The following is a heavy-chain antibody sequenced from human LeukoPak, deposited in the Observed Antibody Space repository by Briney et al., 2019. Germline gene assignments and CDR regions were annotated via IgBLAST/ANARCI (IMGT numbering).Heavy chain of an antibody. D-gene: IGHD1-26*01. Sequence: GASVKVSCKASGGTFSSYAISWVRQAPGQGLEWMGGIIPIFGTANYAQKFQGRVTITADESTSTAYMELSSLRSEDTAVYYCARSGSYSAYYYGMDVWGQGTTVTVSS. CDR1: GGTFSSYA. V-gene: IGHV1-69*13. J-gene: IGHJ6*02. CDR3: ARSGSYSAYYYGMDV. CDR2: IIPIFGTA.